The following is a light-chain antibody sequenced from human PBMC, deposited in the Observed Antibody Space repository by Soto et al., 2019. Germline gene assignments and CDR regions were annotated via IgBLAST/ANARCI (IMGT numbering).Light chain of an antibody. CDR2: EVS. CDR1: SSDVGSYNY. J-gene: IGLJ1*01. CDR3: SSYAGSNNLV. Sequence: QSVLTQPASVSGSPGQSITISCTGTSSDVGSYNYVSWYQQHPGKAPKLMIYEVSDRPSGVPDRFSGSKSGNTASLTVSGLQAEDEADYYCSSYAGSNNLVFGTGTKVTVL. V-gene: IGLV2-8*01.